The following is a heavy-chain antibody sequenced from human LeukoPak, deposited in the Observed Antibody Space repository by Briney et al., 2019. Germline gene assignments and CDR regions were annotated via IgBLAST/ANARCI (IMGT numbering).Heavy chain of an antibody. V-gene: IGHV4-39*01. Sequence: SETLSLTCSVSGGSISSSLYYWAWIRQTPGKGLEWIGSIHHTGSTYYNPSLKSRVTISVDTAKNQLSVKLSSVTTADTAVFYCARHNSGSYYWGGFEIWGQGTTVTVSS. CDR1: GGSISSSLYY. D-gene: IGHD1-26*01. J-gene: IGHJ3*02. CDR3: ARHNSGSYYWGGFEI. CDR2: IHHTGST.